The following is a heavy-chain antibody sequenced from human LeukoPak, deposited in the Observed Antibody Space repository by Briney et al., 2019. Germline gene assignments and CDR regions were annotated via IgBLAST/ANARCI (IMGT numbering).Heavy chain of an antibody. CDR2: IYSSGNT. CDR3: ARHSGLRSPFDP. CDR1: GGSISTTNYY. Sequence: SETLSLTCTVSGGSISTTNYYWGWIRQPPGRDLECIGSIYSSGNTYYNPSLESRVTISVDTSKNQLSLKLTSATAADTSVYYCARHSGLRSPFDPWGQGTLVTVSS. J-gene: IGHJ5*02. D-gene: IGHD3-3*01. V-gene: IGHV4-39*01.